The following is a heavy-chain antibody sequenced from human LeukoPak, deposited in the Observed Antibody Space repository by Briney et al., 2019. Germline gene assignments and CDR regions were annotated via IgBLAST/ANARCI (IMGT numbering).Heavy chain of an antibody. CDR3: ARYDSDRF. D-gene: IGHD1-1*01. CDR2: IYYSGST. CDR1: GGSINTIVHY. V-gene: IGHV4-39*07. Sequence: SETLSLTCTVSGGSINTIVHYWGWIRQPPGKGLEWIGSIYYSGSTYYNPSLKSRVTISVDTSKNHFSLQLSSVTAADTAVYFCARYDSDRFWGQGALVTVSS. J-gene: IGHJ4*02.